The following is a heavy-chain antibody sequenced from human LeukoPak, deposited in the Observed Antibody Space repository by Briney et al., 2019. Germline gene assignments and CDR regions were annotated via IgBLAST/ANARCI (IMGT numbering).Heavy chain of an antibody. Sequence: SVKVSCKASGGTFSSYAISWVRQAPGQGLEWMGGIISIFGTANYAQKFQGRVTITADESTSTAYMELSSLRSEDTAVYYCAIPNYDILTGPDLYYFDYWGRGTLVTVSS. V-gene: IGHV1-69*13. CDR1: GGTFSSYA. J-gene: IGHJ4*02. CDR3: AIPNYDILTGPDLYYFDY. D-gene: IGHD3-9*01. CDR2: IISIFGTA.